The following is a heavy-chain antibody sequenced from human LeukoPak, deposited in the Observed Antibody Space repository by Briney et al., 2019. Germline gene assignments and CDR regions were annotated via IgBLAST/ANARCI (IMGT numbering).Heavy chain of an antibody. CDR3: ARVASSSWYGGY. V-gene: IGHV3-11*01. D-gene: IGHD6-13*01. CDR2: ISSSTSAI. J-gene: IGHJ4*02. CDR1: GFIFSDYY. Sequence: GGSLRLSCAASGFIFSDYYMTWIRQAPGKGLEWVSYISSSTSAIYYADSVKGRFTISRDNTKNSLYLQMNSLRAEDTAMYYCARVASSSWYGGYWGQGTLFTVSS.